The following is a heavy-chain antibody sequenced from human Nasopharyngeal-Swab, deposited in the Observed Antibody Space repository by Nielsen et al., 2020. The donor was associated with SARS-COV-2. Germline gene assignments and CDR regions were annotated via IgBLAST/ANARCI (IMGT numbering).Heavy chain of an antibody. CDR1: GYTFINYA. Sequence: ASVKVSCKASGYTFINYAMHWVRQAPGQRLEWMGWINAGNDNTEYSQKFQGRVTIIKDTSASTGYMELSGLRSEDTAVYYCARHETSIWGQVRSFFDYWGQGTLVTVSS. J-gene: IGHJ4*02. D-gene: IGHD7-27*01. V-gene: IGHV1-3*01. CDR3: ARHETSIWGQVRSFFDY. CDR2: INAGNDNT.